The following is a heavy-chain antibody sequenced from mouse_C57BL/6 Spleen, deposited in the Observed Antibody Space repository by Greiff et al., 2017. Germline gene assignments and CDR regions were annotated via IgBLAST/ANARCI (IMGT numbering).Heavy chain of an antibody. CDR1: GFTFSDYG. V-gene: IGHV5-17*01. CDR2: ISSGSSTI. J-gene: IGHJ2*01. Sequence: DVMLVESGGGLVKPGGSLKLSCAASGFTFSDYGMHWVRQAPEKGLEWVAYISSGSSTIYYADTVKGRFTISRDNAKNTLFLQMTSLRSEDTAMYYCARWSTVVAYYFDYWGQGTTLTVSS. D-gene: IGHD1-1*01. CDR3: ARWSTVVAYYFDY.